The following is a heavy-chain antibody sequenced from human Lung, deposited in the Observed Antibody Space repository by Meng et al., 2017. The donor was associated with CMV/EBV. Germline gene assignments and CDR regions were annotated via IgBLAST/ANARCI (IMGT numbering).Heavy chain of an antibody. Sequence: LQDPGSGPGTPSGIVSLPCALSGVSISSSNWLSWVGQPPGKGLEWIGEIYHSGSTNYNPSLKSRVTISVDKSKNQFSLKLSSVTAADTAVYYCASFPPPGKQWLVTDYWGQGTLVTVSA. CDR2: IYHSGST. CDR3: ASFPPPGKQWLVTDY. D-gene: IGHD6-19*01. J-gene: IGHJ4*02. CDR1: GVSISSSNW. V-gene: IGHV4-4*02.